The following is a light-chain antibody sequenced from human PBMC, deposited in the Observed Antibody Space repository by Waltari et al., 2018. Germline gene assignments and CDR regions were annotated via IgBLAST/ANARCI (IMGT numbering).Light chain of an antibody. CDR2: GFN. Sequence: QSVLTQPPSASGAPGQRVSVSCSGSTSNIGGNSVSWFHQLPGTAPKLLIYGFNQRPSGVPDRFSGSKSGTSASLAISGLQSEDEGVYYCAVWDDRLNGWVFGGGTRLTVL. CDR3: AVWDDRLNGWV. V-gene: IGLV1-44*01. CDR1: TSNIGGNS. J-gene: IGLJ3*02.